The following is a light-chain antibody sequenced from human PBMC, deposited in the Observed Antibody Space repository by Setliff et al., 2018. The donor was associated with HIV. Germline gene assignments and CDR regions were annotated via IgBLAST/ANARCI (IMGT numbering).Light chain of an antibody. Sequence: QSALTQPPSASGSPGQSVTISCTGTSSDIGVYKYVSWYRQHPGKAPKLIIYEVSQRPSGVPDRFSGSKSANTASLTVSGLQAEDEADYYCASDAGSNNWVFGGGTQLTVL. CDR1: SSDIGVYKY. CDR3: ASDAGSNNWV. CDR2: EVS. J-gene: IGLJ3*02. V-gene: IGLV2-8*01.